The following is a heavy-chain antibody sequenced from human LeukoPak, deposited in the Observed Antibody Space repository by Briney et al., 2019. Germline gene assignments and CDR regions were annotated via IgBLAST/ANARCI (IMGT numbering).Heavy chain of an antibody. Sequence: ASVKVSCKASGYTFTSYDINWVRQATRQGVEWRGGMNPNSDNTGYAQKFQGRVTITRNTSISTAYMELSSLRSEDTAVYYCARVGYSSGWYYFDYWGQGTLATVSS. CDR2: MNPNSDNT. CDR1: GYTFTSYD. CDR3: ARVGYSSGWYYFDY. V-gene: IGHV1-8*03. J-gene: IGHJ4*02. D-gene: IGHD6-19*01.